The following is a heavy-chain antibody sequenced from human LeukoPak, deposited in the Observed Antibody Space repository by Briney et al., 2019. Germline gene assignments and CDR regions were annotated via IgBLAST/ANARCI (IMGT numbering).Heavy chain of an antibody. CDR1: GFTFSNYA. D-gene: IGHD1-1*01. CDR2: ISNSDNKP. CDR3: AKATGTLGN. J-gene: IGHJ4*02. V-gene: IGHV3-23*01. Sequence: PGGSLRLSCAASGFTFSNYAMSWVRQAPGKGLEWVSTISNSDNKPYYADSVKGRFTISRDNSKNTLHLQMNSRTAEDTAMYYCAKATGTLGNWGQGTLVTVSS.